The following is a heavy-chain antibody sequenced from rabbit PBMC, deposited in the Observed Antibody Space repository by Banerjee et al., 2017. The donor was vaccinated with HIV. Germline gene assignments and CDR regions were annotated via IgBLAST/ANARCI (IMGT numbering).Heavy chain of an antibody. CDR3: AREGSSGWDFNL. Sequence: QEQLEESGGDLVKPEGSLTLTCTASGFSFSSSYWICWVRQAPGKGLEWIGCIYAGSSDSTYYASWAKGRFTISKTSSTTVTLQMTSLTAADTATYFCAREGSSGWDFNLWGQGTLVTVS. D-gene: IGHD4-1*01. V-gene: IGHV1S45*01. J-gene: IGHJ4*01. CDR2: IYAGSSDST. CDR1: GFSFSSSYW.